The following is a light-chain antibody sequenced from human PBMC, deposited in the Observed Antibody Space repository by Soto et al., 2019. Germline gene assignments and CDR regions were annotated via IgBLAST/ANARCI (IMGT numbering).Light chain of an antibody. CDR3: LQYGTSAWT. CDR1: PTVTSNY. V-gene: IGKV3-20*01. J-gene: IGKJ1*01. CDR2: GAF. Sequence: EIVLTQSPGTLSLSPGESATLSCRASPTVTSNYLAWYQQKPGQAPRLLIYGAFSRPPGIPDRFSGSGSGTDFALAISRLEPQDCAVYYCLQYGTSAWTFGQGTKVEVK.